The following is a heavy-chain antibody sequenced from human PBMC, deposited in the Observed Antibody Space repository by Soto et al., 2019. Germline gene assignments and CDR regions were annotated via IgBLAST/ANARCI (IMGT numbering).Heavy chain of an antibody. Sequence: QVQLVQSGAEVKKPGSSVKVSCKASGGTFSSYAISWVRQAPGQGLEWMGGIIPIFGTANYAQKFQGRVTIXXDXSXTTAYMELSSLRSEDTAVYYCARARAVAGTVLRFDPWGQGTLVTVSS. D-gene: IGHD6-19*01. CDR2: IIPIFGTA. CDR3: ARARAVAGTVLRFDP. V-gene: IGHV1-69*12. J-gene: IGHJ5*02. CDR1: GGTFSSYA.